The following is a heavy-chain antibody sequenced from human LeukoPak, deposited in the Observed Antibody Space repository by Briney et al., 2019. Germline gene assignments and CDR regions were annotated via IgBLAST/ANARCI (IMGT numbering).Heavy chain of an antibody. CDR2: VKEDGTTK. Sequence: GGSLRLSCAASAFSFTNYWMSWVRQAPGKGLEWVANVKEDGTTKQYVDSGKGRFTISRDNAENSLYLQTDSLRAEDTAVYYCVSQEVVPHWGQGTLVSVSS. CDR1: AFSFTNYW. V-gene: IGHV3-7*01. D-gene: IGHD2-15*01. CDR3: VSQEVVPH. J-gene: IGHJ4*02.